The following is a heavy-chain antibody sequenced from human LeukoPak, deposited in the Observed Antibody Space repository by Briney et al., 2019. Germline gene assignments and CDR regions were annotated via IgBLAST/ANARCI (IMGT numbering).Heavy chain of an antibody. J-gene: IGHJ4*02. CDR3: ARDTLPDGGDSSGYYYELGN. CDR2: INPNSGGT. D-gene: IGHD3-22*01. CDR1: GYTFTGYY. V-gene: IGHV1-2*02. Sequence: ASVKVSCKASGYTFTGYYMHWVRQAPGQGLEWMGWINPNSGGTNYAQKFQGRVTMTRDTSISTAYMELSRLRSDDTAVYYCARDTLPDGGDSSGYYYELGNWGQGTLVTVSS.